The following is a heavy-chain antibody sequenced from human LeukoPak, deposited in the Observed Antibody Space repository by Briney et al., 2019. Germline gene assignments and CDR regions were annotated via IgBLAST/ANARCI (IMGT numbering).Heavy chain of an antibody. V-gene: IGHV3-23*01. D-gene: IGHD3-16*02. CDR2: ISGSGGST. Sequence: PGGSLRLSCAASGFTFSSYAMSWVRQAPGKGLEWVSAISGSGGSTYYADSVKGRFTISRDNSKNTLYLQMNSLRAEDTAVYYCAKKTSSIMITFGGVIANPLDYWGQGTLVTVSS. J-gene: IGHJ4*02. CDR3: AKKTSSIMITFGGVIANPLDY. CDR1: GFTFSSYA.